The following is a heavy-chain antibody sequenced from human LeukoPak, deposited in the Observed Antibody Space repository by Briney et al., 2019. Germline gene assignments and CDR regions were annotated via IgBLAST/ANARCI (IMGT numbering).Heavy chain of an antibody. CDR3: ARSRMRWLRLAFGLDY. CDR2: INHSGST. D-gene: IGHD5-12*01. Sequence: PSETLSLTCAVYGGSFSGYYWSWIRQPPGKGLWWIGEINHSGSTNYNPSLKSRVTISVDTSKNQFSLKLSSVTAADTAVYYCARSRMRWLRLAFGLDYWGQGTLVTVSS. V-gene: IGHV4-34*01. CDR1: GGSFSGYY. J-gene: IGHJ4*02.